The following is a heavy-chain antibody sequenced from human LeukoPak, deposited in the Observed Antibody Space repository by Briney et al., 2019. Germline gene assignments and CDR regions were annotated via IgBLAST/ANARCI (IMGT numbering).Heavy chain of an antibody. J-gene: IGHJ4*02. D-gene: IGHD5-18*01. CDR3: ARGGSDTAMAHDY. V-gene: IGHV3-74*01. Sequence: GGSLRLSCAASGFTVDSNYLSWVRQAPGKGLMWVSRISRGASRTDYADSVKGRFTISRDDAKNTLYLQVNSLRVEDTGVYFCARGGSDTAMAHDYWGQGILVTVSS. CDR1: GFTVDSNY. CDR2: ISRGASRT.